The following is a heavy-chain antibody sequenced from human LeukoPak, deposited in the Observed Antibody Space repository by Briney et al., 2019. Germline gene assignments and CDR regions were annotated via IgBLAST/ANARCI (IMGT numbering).Heavy chain of an antibody. V-gene: IGHV3-23*01. CDR2: ISGSGGST. CDR1: GFTFSSYA. CDR3: AKDHVVGAPWY. Sequence: GGSLRLSGAASGFTFSSYAMSWVRQAPGKGLEWVSAISGSGGSTYYADSVKGRFTISRDNSRNTLYLQMNSLRAEDTVVYYCAKDHVVGAPWYWGQGTLVTVSS. J-gene: IGHJ4*02. D-gene: IGHD1-26*01.